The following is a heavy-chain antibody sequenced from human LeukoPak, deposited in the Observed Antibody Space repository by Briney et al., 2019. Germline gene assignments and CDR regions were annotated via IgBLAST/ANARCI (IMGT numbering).Heavy chain of an antibody. Sequence: SETLSLTCAVYGGSFSGYYWSWIRQPPGKGLEWIGEINHSGSTNYNPSLKSRVTISVDTSKNQFSLKLSSVTAADTAVYYCARRGRRAVAVPSDYWGQGTLVTVSS. D-gene: IGHD6-19*01. CDR2: INHSGST. CDR3: ARRGRRAVAVPSDY. V-gene: IGHV4-34*01. CDR1: GGSFSGYY. J-gene: IGHJ4*02.